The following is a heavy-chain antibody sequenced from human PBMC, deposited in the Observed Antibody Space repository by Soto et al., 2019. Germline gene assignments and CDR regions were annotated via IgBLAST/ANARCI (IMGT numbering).Heavy chain of an antibody. J-gene: IGHJ6*02. CDR3: ARVGLVPAAMDYYYYGMDV. Sequence: SVKVSCKASGGTFSSYAISWVRQAPGQGLEWMGRIIPIFGTANYAQKFQGRVTITADKSTSTAYMELSSLRSEDTVVYYCARVGLVPAAMDYYYYGMDVWGQGTTVTV. V-gene: IGHV1-69*06. D-gene: IGHD2-2*01. CDR2: IIPIFGTA. CDR1: GGTFSSYA.